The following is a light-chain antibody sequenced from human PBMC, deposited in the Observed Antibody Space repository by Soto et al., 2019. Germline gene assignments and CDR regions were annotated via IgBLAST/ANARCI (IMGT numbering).Light chain of an antibody. J-gene: IGKJ1*01. CDR1: QSIVTY. CDR3: LQYYNFSWT. V-gene: IGKV1-39*01. CDR2: AAS. Sequence: DIQMTQSPSSLSASVGDRVTITCRASQSIVTYLNWYLQKPGKAPKLLIYAASNLQSGVPSRFSGSGSGTDFTLTISSLQPEDFATYYCLQYYNFSWTFGQGTKVDIK.